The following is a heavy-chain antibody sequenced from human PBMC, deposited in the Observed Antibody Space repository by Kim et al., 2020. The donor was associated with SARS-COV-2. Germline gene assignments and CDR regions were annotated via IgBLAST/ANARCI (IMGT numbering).Heavy chain of an antibody. J-gene: IGHJ4*02. V-gene: IGHV1-46*01. D-gene: IGHD3-22*01. Sequence: VQKFKGRVPVTRDTSTSTVYMELSSLRSEDTAGYYCARKYYDTSGYRFDYWGQGTLVTVSS. CDR3: ARKYYDTSGYRFDY.